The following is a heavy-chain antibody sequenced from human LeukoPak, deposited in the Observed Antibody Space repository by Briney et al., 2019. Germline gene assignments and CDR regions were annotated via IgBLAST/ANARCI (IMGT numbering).Heavy chain of an antibody. V-gene: IGHV3-74*01. CDR2: INSDGSST. CDR3: ASHSGYDYLSWFDY. Sequence: GGSLRLSCAASGFTFSSYWMHWVRHAPGKGLVWASRINSDGSSTSYADSVKGRFTISRDNAKNTLYLQMNSLRAEDTVVYYCASHSGYDYLSWFDYWGQGTLVTVSS. J-gene: IGHJ4*02. CDR1: GFTFSSYW. D-gene: IGHD5-12*01.